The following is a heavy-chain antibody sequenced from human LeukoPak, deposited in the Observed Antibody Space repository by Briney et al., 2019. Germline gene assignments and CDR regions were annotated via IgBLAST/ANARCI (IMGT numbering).Heavy chain of an antibody. D-gene: IGHD3-22*01. CDR1: GFTFSTFA. Sequence: GGSLRLSCAVSGFTFSTFAMNWVRQAPGKGLEWVASLSDSAVSSYYADSVKGRFTISIDNSKNTLYLQMNSLRAEDTATYYCAKAPDSSGFPSYFDSWGQGTLVAVSS. CDR2: LSDSAVSS. CDR3: AKAPDSSGFPSYFDS. V-gene: IGHV3-23*01. J-gene: IGHJ4*02.